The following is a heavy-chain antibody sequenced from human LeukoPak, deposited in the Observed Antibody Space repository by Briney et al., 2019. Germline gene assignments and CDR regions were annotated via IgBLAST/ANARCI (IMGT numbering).Heavy chain of an antibody. CDR1: GFTFSGYW. CDR2: INIDGATT. D-gene: IGHD1-26*01. CDR3: VRGAVGTGVWFDP. J-gene: IGHJ5*02. Sequence: GGSLRLSCAASGFTFSGYWMHWVRQAPGKGLEWVSRINIDGATTNYADSVKGRFTISRDNANNTLHIQMTSLRADDTAVYYCVRGAVGTGVWFDPWGQGTLVSVSS. V-gene: IGHV3-74*01.